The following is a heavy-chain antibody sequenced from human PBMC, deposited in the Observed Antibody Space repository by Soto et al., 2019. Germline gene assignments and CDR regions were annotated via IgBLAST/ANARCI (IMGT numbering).Heavy chain of an antibody. CDR3: AKKHSGSSVAY. V-gene: IGHV1-8*01. J-gene: IGHJ4*02. Sequence: ASVKFSCKASGYTFISSEINWVRQATGQVLECVVLMNPNTGYAESXXKFQVRVXXTRDISSNIAXLELSXVASDDTAVYYCAKKHSGSSVAYWAQGSLVTVSS. CDR1: GYTFISSE. D-gene: IGHD6-6*01. CDR2: MNPNTGYA.